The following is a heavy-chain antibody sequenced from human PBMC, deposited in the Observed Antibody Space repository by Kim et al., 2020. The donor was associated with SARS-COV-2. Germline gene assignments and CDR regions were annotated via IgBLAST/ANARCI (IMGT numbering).Heavy chain of an antibody. CDR3: AGVLWSSGWDPQRLSPWFDP. V-gene: IGHV1-69*13. Sequence: SVKVSCKASGGTFSSYAISWVRQAPGQGLEWMGGIIPIFGTANYAQKFQGRVTITADESTSTAYMELSSLRSEDTAVYYCAGVLWSSGWDPQRLSPWFDPWGQGTLVTVSS. J-gene: IGHJ5*02. CDR1: GGTFSSYA. D-gene: IGHD6-19*01. CDR2: IIPIFGTA.